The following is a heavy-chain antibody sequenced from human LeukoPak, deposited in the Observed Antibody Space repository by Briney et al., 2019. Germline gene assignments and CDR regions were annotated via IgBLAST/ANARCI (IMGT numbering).Heavy chain of an antibody. CDR2: ISGSGGST. D-gene: IGHD6-13*01. V-gene: IGHV3-23*01. Sequence: GGSLRLSCAASGFTFSSYAVSWVRQAPGKGLEWVSAISGSGGSTYYADSVNGRFTISRDNSKNTLYLQMNSLRAEDTAVYYCAAGKGYDPFDYWGQGTLVPVSS. CDR3: AAGKGYDPFDY. CDR1: GFTFSSYA. J-gene: IGHJ4*02.